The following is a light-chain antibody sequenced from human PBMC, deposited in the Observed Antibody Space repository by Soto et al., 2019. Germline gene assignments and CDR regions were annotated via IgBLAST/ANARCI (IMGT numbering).Light chain of an antibody. V-gene: IGLV2-14*01. CDR2: EVT. Sequence: QSVLTQPASVSGSPGQSITISCTGTSSDVGAYNFVSWYQHHPGRAPKLIIYEVTIRPSGVSHRFSGSKSGNTASLTISGLQAEDEADYYCSSYTTSTPYVFGSGTKVTVL. CDR3: SSYTTSTPYV. J-gene: IGLJ1*01. CDR1: SSDVGAYNF.